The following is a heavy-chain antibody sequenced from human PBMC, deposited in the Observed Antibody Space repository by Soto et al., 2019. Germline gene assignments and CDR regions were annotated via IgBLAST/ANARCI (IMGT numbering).Heavy chain of an antibody. Sequence: PSETLSLTCTVSGGSISSYYWSWIRQPPGKGLEWIGYIYYSGSTNYNPSLKSRVTISVDTSKNQFSLKLSSVTAADTAVYYCAKNFDWPHGPGGYFDYWGQGTLVTVSS. CDR3: AKNFDWPHGPGGYFDY. J-gene: IGHJ4*02. CDR1: GGSISSYY. CDR2: IYYSGST. V-gene: IGHV4-59*01. D-gene: IGHD3-9*01.